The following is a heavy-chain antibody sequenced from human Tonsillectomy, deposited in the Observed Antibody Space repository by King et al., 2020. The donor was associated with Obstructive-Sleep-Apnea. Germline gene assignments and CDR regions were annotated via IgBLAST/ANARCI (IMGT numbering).Heavy chain of an antibody. V-gene: IGHV3-23*04. D-gene: IGHD3-10*01. Sequence: VQLVESGEGLVQPGGSLRLSCAVSGFTFSSYAMSWVRQAPGKGLEWVSAISGSGGSTYYADSVKGRFSISRDNSKNTLFLQMNSLRADDTARYYCAKVGWFGEFDFWGQGTLVTVSS. CDR1: GFTFSSYA. CDR3: AKVGWFGEFDF. J-gene: IGHJ4*02. CDR2: ISGSGGST.